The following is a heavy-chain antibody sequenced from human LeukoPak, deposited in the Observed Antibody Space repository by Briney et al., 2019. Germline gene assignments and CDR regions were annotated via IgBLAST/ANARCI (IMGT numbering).Heavy chain of an antibody. CDR2: IYYSGST. V-gene: IGHV4-39*07. D-gene: IGHD3-10*01. Sequence: SETLSLTCTVSGGSIRSSSYYWGWIRQPPGKGLEWIGSIYYSGSTYYNPSLKSRVTISVDTSKNQFSLKLSSVTAADTAVYYCARRRRSGSRNLYFDYWGQGTLVTVSS. CDR3: ARRRRSGSRNLYFDY. CDR1: GGSIRSSSYY. J-gene: IGHJ4*02.